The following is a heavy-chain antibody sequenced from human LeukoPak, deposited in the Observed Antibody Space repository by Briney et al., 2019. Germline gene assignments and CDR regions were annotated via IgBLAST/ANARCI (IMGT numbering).Heavy chain of an antibody. CDR2: IYYSGNT. V-gene: IGHV4-59*12. J-gene: IGHJ4*02. D-gene: IGHD2/OR15-2a*01. CDR3: AREGIVRTYDQ. CDR1: GGSISSYY. Sequence: SETLSLTCTVSGGSISSYYWSWIRQPPGKGLEWIGHIYYSGNTNYNPSLKSRVTISLDTSKNQFSLRLSSVTAADTAVYYCAREGIVRTYDQWGQGTLVTVSS.